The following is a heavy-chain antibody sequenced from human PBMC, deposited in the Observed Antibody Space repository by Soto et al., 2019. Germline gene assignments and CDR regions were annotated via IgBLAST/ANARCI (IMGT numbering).Heavy chain of an antibody. CDR1: GFTFGDYA. J-gene: IGHJ6*03. CDR2: IRSKAYGGTT. D-gene: IGHD2-2*01. V-gene: IGHV3-49*03. CDR3: TRDDCSSTSCSPYCSYYMDV. Sequence: GGSLRLSCTASGFTFGDYAMSWFRQAPGKGLEWVGFIRSKAYGGTTEYAASVKGRFTISRDDSKSIAYLQMNSLKTEDTAVYYCTRDDCSSTSCSPYCSYYMDVWGKGTTVTVSS.